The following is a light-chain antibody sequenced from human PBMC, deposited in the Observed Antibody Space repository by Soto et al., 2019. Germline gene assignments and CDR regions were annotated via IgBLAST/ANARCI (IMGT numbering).Light chain of an antibody. V-gene: IGKV1-5*03. J-gene: IGKJ1*01. CDR1: QSVGRW. Sequence: DIQMTQSPSTLSATVEDRVTITCRASQSVGRWLAWYQQKPGRAPTVLIYKASTLKYGVPPRFSGSGSGTELSLTISSLQPDDSATYFCQQYDSCSTFGQGTKVDI. CDR3: QQYDSCST. CDR2: KAS.